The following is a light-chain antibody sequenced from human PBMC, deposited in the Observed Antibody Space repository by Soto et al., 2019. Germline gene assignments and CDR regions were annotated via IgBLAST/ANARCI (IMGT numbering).Light chain of an antibody. V-gene: IGKV3-20*01. Sequence: EIVLTQSPGTLSLSPGERATLSCWASQSVSSSYLAWYQQKPGQAPRLLLYGAYNRATGVPDRFSGSGFGTDFTLTISRLEPEDFAVYYCQQYGSAPWTFGQGTKVDIK. CDR3: QQYGSAPWT. J-gene: IGKJ1*01. CDR1: QSVSSSY. CDR2: GAY.